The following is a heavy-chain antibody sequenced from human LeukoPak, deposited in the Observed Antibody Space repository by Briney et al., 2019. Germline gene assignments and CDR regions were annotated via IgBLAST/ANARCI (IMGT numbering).Heavy chain of an antibody. CDR2: TYYRSKWNV. CDR3: ARANGVPAPAMDY. V-gene: IGHV6-1*01. Sequence: SQTLSLTCAISGDSVSSTSAAWNWVRQSPSIGLEWLGRTYYRSKWNVDYAVSVKSRIIISPDTSKNQFTLQLSYATPEDTAVYYCARANGVPAPAMDYWGQGIQVTVSS. J-gene: IGHJ4*02. CDR1: GDSVSSTSAA. D-gene: IGHD2-8*01.